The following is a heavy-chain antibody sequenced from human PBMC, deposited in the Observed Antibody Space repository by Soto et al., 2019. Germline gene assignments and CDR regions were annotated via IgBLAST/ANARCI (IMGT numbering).Heavy chain of an antibody. CDR3: ARGGVSTRTFDY. D-gene: IGHD3-3*01. CDR2: IYPSDSDT. V-gene: IGHV5-51*01. CDR1: GYXFAGYW. J-gene: IGHJ4*02. Sequence: EXLKISCKGSGYXFAGYWLTWVRHMPGKGLELMGIIYPSDSDTRYRPSFQGQVTISADKYISSAYLQWSSMRASDNAMYYCARGGVSTRTFDYWGQGTPATVSS.